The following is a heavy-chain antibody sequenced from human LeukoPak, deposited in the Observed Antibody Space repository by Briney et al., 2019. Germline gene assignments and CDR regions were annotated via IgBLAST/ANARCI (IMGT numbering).Heavy chain of an antibody. V-gene: IGHV7-4-1*02. CDR2: INTNVKNS. CDR3: VRSYGAFEGDIYYYYGMDV. CDR1: GYIFTNYG. Sequence: ASVKVSCKASGYIFTNYGLSWVRQAPGQGLEWMGWINTNVKNSTYAPGFTGRLVFSLDTSVSSAFLQISSLKAEDTATYYCVRSYGAFEGDIYYYYGMDVWGQGTTVTVSS. J-gene: IGHJ6*02. D-gene: IGHD3-10*01.